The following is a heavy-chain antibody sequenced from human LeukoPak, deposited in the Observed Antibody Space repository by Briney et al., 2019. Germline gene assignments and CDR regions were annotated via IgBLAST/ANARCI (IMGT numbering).Heavy chain of an antibody. CDR2: IDPSDSYT. D-gene: IGHD3-22*01. J-gene: IGHJ6*02. Sequence: GESLKISCKGSGYSFTSYWISWVRQMPGKGLEWMGRIDPSDSYTNYSPSFQGHVTISADKSISTAYLQWSSLKASDTAMYYCARGKRYYDSSGYHRYYYGMDVWGQGTTVTVSS. CDR1: GYSFTSYW. V-gene: IGHV5-10-1*01. CDR3: ARGKRYYDSSGYHRYYYGMDV.